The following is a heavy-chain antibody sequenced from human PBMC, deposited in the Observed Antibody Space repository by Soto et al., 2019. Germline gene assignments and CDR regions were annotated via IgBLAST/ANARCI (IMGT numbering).Heavy chain of an antibody. V-gene: IGHV4-34*01. Sequence: PSETLSLTCAVYGGSFSGYYWSWIRQPPGKGLEWIGEINHSGSTNYNPSLKSRVTISVDTSKNQFSLKLSSVTAADTAVYYCARGLVVVPAATGRYMDVWGKGTTVTVSS. CDR1: GGSFSGYY. D-gene: IGHD2-2*01. CDR3: ARGLVVVPAATGRYMDV. J-gene: IGHJ6*03. CDR2: INHSGST.